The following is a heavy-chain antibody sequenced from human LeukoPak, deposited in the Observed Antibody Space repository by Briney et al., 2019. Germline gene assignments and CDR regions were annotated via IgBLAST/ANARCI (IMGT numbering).Heavy chain of an antibody. CDR3: ATDYICSGGSCYPPD. Sequence: AESLRLSCAASGFPFSIYTMNWIRQAPGKGLEWVSSISGSSNDIYYAYPVKGRFTISRDNAKNSLYLQMNIMPADTTAVYYSATDYICSGGSCYPPDWGQGNLVTVSS. V-gene: IGHV3-21*01. CDR1: GFPFSIYT. D-gene: IGHD2-15*01. J-gene: IGHJ4*02. CDR2: ISGSSNDI.